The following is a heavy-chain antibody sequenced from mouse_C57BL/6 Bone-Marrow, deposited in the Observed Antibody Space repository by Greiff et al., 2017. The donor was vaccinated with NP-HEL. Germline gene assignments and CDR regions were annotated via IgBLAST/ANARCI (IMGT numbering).Heavy chain of an antibody. CDR3: ARYDYDAWFAY. CDR1: GYTFTSYG. J-gene: IGHJ3*01. Sequence: VQLQQSGAELARPGASVKLSCKASGYTFTSYGISWVKQRTGQGLEWIGEIYPRSGNTYYNEKFKGKATLTADKSSRTAYMELRSLTSEDSAVYFCARYDYDAWFAYWGQGTLVTVSA. V-gene: IGHV1-81*01. CDR2: IYPRSGNT. D-gene: IGHD2-4*01.